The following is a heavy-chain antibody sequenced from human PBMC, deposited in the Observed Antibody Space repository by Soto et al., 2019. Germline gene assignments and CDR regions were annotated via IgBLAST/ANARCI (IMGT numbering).Heavy chain of an antibody. D-gene: IGHD2-8*01. V-gene: IGHV1-69*13. CDR3: ARSRCTTGVCYSLSPGLDV. Sequence: GASVKVSCKASGGTFSSDAISWVRQAPGHGLEWMGGIITIFNTANYAQMFHGRVTITADESTSTAYMELSSLRSEDTAVYYCARSRCTTGVCYSLSPGLDVWGPGTTVTVSS. CDR2: IITIFNTA. CDR1: GGTFSSDA. J-gene: IGHJ6*02.